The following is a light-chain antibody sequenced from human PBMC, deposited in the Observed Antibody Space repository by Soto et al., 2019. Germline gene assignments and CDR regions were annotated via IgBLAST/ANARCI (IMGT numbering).Light chain of an antibody. CDR1: QGIGSS. CDR3: EQLNSYAFT. Sequence: TKTCRASQGIGSSLAWYQQEPGKAPKLLIYEASTWQSGVPSRFSGSGSGTDFNLTIRCLQPEDFALYFCEQLNSYAFTVGQGTRLEIK. J-gene: IGKJ5*01. V-gene: IGKV1-9*01. CDR2: EAS.